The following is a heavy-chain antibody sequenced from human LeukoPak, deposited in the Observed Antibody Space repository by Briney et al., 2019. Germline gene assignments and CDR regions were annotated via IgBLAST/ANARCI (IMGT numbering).Heavy chain of an antibody. CDR1: GGSISRSSFY. V-gene: IGHV4-61*05. J-gene: IGHJ4*02. D-gene: IGHD1-26*01. Sequence: SETLSLTCIVSGGSISRSSFYWSWIRQPPGKGLEWIGYISYSGSTSYNPSLKSRVSISVDTTKNQFSLKLNSVTAADTAVYFCARHGSGTYDYWGQGTLVTVSS. CDR3: ARHGSGTYDY. CDR2: ISYSGST.